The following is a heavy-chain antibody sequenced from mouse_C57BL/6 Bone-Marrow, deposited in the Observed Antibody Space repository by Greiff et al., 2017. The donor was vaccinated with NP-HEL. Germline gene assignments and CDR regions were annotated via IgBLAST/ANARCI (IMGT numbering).Heavy chain of an antibody. CDR2: IDPETGGT. Sequence: QVQLQQSGAALVRPGASVTLSCKASGYTFTDYEMHWVKQPPVHGLEWIGAIDPETGGTASNQKFKGKGILTAAKYSSTSYMELRSLTSEDSAVYYCTSRDYGSSPYYYAMDYWGQGTSVTVSS. D-gene: IGHD1-1*01. J-gene: IGHJ4*01. V-gene: IGHV1-15*01. CDR3: TSRDYGSSPYYYAMDY. CDR1: GYTFTDYE.